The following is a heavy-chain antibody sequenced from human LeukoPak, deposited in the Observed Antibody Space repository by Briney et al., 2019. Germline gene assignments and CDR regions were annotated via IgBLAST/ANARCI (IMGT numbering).Heavy chain of an antibody. CDR2: ISVSGGST. CDR1: LFTFSSYA. D-gene: IGHD5-12*01. CDR3: AKAARWLPSSHIDY. J-gene: IGHJ4*02. Sequence: GGSLRLSRAASLFTFSSYAMSWVRQAPGRGVEWVSAISVSGGSTYYADSVKGRFTISRDNSKNTLYLQMNSLRAEDTAVYYCAKAARWLPSSHIDYWGQGTLVTVSS. V-gene: IGHV3-23*01.